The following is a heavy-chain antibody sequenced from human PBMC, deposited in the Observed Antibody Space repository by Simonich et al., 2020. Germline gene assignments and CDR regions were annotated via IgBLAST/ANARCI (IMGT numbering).Heavy chain of an antibody. CDR2: LKPHSGGT. J-gene: IGHJ3*02. D-gene: IGHD7-27*01. Sequence: QVQLVQSGAEVKKPGASVKVSCKASGYTFTGYYMHWVRQAPGQGLEGMGWLKPHSGGTNYAQKLQGRVTMTRDTSISTAYRELSRLRSDDTAGYYCARGPRWTGDDAFDIWGQGTMVTVSS. CDR3: ARGPRWTGDDAFDI. V-gene: IGHV1-2*02. CDR1: GYTFTGYY.